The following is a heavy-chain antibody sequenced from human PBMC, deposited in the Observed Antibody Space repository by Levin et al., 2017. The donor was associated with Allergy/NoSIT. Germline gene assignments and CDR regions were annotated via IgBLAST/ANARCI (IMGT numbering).Heavy chain of an antibody. D-gene: IGHD2-2*01. Sequence: PGGSLRLSCAVFGGSFSGYHWSWIRQPPGKGLEWIGEINHSGSTNYNPSLESRVTISLDTSNNQFSLKLSSVTAADTAVYYCARRDIVVLPVAPDDAFDIWGQGTMVTVSS. V-gene: IGHV4-34*01. CDR2: INHSGST. CDR3: ARRDIVVLPVAPDDAFDI. J-gene: IGHJ3*02. CDR1: GGSFSGYH.